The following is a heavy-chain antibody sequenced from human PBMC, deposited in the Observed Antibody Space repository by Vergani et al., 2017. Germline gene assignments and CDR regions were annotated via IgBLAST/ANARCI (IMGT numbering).Heavy chain of an antibody. CDR1: GFIFSSHG. V-gene: IGHV3-30*02. J-gene: IGHJ4*02. D-gene: IGHD1-7*01. Sequence: QVQLVEWGGGVVQPGGSLRLCCTASGFIFSSHGMHWVRQAPGKGLEWVAFIRYDRSRRDYGESVKGRFTISRDNSKNMVYIQMNSLRPEDTAVYYCVKGKGTFENWGQGTLVTVSS. CDR2: IRYDRSRR. CDR3: VKGKGTFEN.